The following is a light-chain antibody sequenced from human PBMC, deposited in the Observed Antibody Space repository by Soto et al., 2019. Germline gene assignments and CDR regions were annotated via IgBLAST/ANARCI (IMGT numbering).Light chain of an antibody. CDR1: SSDVGGYNY. CDR2: DVS. J-gene: IGLJ1*01. Sequence: QSVLTQPASVSGSPGQSITISCTGTSSDVGGYNYVSWYQQHPGKAPKLMIYDVSKRPSGFPDRFSGSKSGNTASLTISGLQAEDEADYYCCSYASSYTLVFGTGTKVTVL. CDR3: CSYASSYTLV. V-gene: IGLV2-11*01.